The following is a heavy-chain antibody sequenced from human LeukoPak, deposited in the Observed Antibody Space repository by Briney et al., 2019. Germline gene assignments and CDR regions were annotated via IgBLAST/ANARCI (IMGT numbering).Heavy chain of an antibody. J-gene: IGHJ6*03. CDR2: INWNGGST. V-gene: IGHV3-20*04. Sequence: GGSLRLSCAASGFTFSSYSMNWVRQAPGKGLEWVSGINWNGGSTGYADSVKGRFTISRDNAKNSLYLQMNSLRAEDTALYYCARVPEAMIVVDVYYYYYMDVWGKGTTVTVSS. CDR1: GFTFSSYS. D-gene: IGHD3-22*01. CDR3: ARVPEAMIVVDVYYYYYMDV.